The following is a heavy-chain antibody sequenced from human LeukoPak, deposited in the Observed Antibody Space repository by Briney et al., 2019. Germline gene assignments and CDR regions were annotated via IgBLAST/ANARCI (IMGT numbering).Heavy chain of an antibody. CDR2: ISSSGSTT. D-gene: IGHD4-17*01. CDR3: ARDPYYGDYVV. V-gene: IGHV3-48*03. Sequence: PGRSLRLSCAASGFTFSSYEMNWVRQAPGKGLEWVSYISSSGSTTYYADSVKGRFTISRDNAKNSLYLQMNSLRAEDTAVYYCARDPYYGDYVVWGQGTLVTVSS. CDR1: GFTFSSYE. J-gene: IGHJ4*02.